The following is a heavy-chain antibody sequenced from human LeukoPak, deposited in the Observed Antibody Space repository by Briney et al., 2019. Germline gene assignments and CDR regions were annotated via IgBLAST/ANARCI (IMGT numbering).Heavy chain of an antibody. CDR1: GYTFTSYG. D-gene: IGHD2-2*01. CDR2: ISAYNGNT. Sequence: ASVKVSCKAPGYTFTSYGISWVRQAPGQGLEWMGWISAYNGNTNYAQKLQGRVTMTTDTSTSTAYMELRSLRSDDTAVYYCARANVVYGPDAFDMWGQGTMVTVSS. CDR3: ARANVVYGPDAFDM. V-gene: IGHV1-18*01. J-gene: IGHJ3*02.